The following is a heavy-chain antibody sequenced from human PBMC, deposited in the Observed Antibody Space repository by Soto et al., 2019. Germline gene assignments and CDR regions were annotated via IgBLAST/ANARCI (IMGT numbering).Heavy chain of an antibody. Sequence: SETLSLTCTVSGGSISSSSYYWGWIRQPPGKGLEWIGSIYYSGSTYYNPSLKSRVTISVDTSKNQFSLKLSSVTAADTAVYYCARIQLGYCSGGSCYGAGQYYYYYGMDVWGQGTTVTVSS. CDR1: GGSISSSSYY. CDR2: IYYSGST. CDR3: ARIQLGYCSGGSCYGAGQYYYYYGMDV. J-gene: IGHJ6*02. V-gene: IGHV4-39*01. D-gene: IGHD2-15*01.